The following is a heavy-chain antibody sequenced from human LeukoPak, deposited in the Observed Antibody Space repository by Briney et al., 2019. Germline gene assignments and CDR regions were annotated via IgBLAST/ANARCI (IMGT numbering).Heavy chain of an antibody. V-gene: IGHV4-61*02. CDR1: GGSISSGSYY. D-gene: IGHD2-21*02. J-gene: IGHJ6*02. Sequence: SETLSLTCTVSGGSISSGSYYWSWIRQPAGKGLEWIGRIYTSGSTNYNPSLKSRGTISVDTSKNQFSLKLSSVTAADTAVYYCARDLPCGGDCYSRFGYYGMDVWGQGTTVTVSS. CDR3: ARDLPCGGDCYSRFGYYGMDV. CDR2: IYTSGST.